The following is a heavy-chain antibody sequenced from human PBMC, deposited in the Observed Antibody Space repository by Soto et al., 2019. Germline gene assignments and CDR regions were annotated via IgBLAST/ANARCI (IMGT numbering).Heavy chain of an antibody. CDR1: GFHFSAFS. Sequence: PGGSLILSCASSGFHFSAFSMTLVRQAPGKGLEWVSSIINTGGSTNYADSVKGRFTISRDNSKSTLYLQMNSLRAEDTAIYYCAKDWPGTSSVTSDCRGQGTLVTVSS. J-gene: IGHJ4*02. V-gene: IGHV3-23*01. D-gene: IGHD4-17*01. CDR2: IINTGGST. CDR3: AKDWPGTSSVTSDC.